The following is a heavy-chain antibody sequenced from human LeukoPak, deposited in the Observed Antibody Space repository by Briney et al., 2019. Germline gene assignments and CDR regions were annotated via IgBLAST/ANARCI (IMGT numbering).Heavy chain of an antibody. J-gene: IGHJ4*02. V-gene: IGHV1-69*05. CDR3: ARVFARGGEISGSYYYY. CDR2: IIPMFGTA. D-gene: IGHD1-26*01. CDR1: GGTFSSYA. Sequence: SVKVSCKASGGTFSSYAISWARQAPGQGLEWMGGIIPMFGTANYAQKFQGRVTITTEESTSTAYMELSSLGSEDTAMYYCARVFARGGEISGSYYYYWGQGTLVTVSS.